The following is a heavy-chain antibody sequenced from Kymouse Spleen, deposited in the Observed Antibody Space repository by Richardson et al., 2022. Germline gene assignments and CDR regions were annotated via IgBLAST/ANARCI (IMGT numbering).Heavy chain of an antibody. J-gene: IGHJ6*02. V-gene: IGHV3-9*01. Sequence: EVQLVESGGGLVQPGRSLRLSCAASGFTFDDYAMHWVRQAPGKGLEWVSGISWNSGSIGYADSVKGRFTISRDNAKNSLYLQMNSLRAEDTALYYCAKDGTLYYYYYGMDVWGQGTTVTVSS. CDR3: AKDGTLYYYYYGMDV. CDR2: ISWNSGSI. CDR1: GFTFDDYA. D-gene: IGHD1-14*01,IGHD1-7*01.